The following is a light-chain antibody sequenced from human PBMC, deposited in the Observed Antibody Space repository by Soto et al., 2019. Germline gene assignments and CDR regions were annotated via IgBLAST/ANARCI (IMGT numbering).Light chain of an antibody. V-gene: IGKV1-5*01. CDR1: QSISSW. J-gene: IGKJ2*01. CDR3: QQYNSYPYT. CDR2: DAS. Sequence: DIQMTQSPSTLSASVGDTVTITCRASQSISSWLAWYQQKPGKAPKLLIYDASSLESGVPSTFSGSGSGTEFTRTISSLQPDDFATYYCQQYNSYPYTFGQGTKLEIK.